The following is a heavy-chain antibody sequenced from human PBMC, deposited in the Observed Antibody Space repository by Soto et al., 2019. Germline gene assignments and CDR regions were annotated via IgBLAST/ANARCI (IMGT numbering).Heavy chain of an antibody. CDR1: GGSFSGYY. Sequence: QVQLQQWGAGLLKPSETLSLTCAVYGGSFSGYYWSWIRQPPGKGLDWLGEINHSGITNYNPSLKSRVTISVDTSKNQFSLKLSSVTAADTAVYYCARGAVCSGGSCYHFRTSHDYGDCGQGTLVTVSS. D-gene: IGHD2-15*01. J-gene: IGHJ4*02. CDR3: ARGAVCSGGSCYHFRTSHDYGD. V-gene: IGHV4-34*01. CDR2: INHSGIT.